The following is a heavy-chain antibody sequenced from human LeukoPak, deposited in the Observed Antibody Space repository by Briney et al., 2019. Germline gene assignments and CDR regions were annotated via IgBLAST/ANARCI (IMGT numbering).Heavy chain of an antibody. CDR3: AQQVAAKVNAFDI. J-gene: IGHJ3*02. V-gene: IGHV3-23*01. Sequence: GGSLRLSCAASGFTFSSYAMSWVRQAPGKGLEWVSAISGSGGSTYYADSVKGRFTISRDNSRNTLYLQMNSLRAEDTAVYYCAQQVAAKVNAFDIWGQGTMVTVSS. CDR1: GFTFSSYA. D-gene: IGHD2-15*01. CDR2: ISGSGGST.